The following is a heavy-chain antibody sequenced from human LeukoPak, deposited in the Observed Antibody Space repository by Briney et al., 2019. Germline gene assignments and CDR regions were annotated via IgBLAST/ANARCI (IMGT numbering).Heavy chain of an antibody. V-gene: IGHV4-30-2*01. J-gene: IGHJ3*02. CDR2: FYYSGST. CDR3: ARDIYVLGSYLRAFDI. CDR1: GGSISSGAYS. Sequence: SETLSLTRAVSGGSISSGAYSWIWIRHPPGKGLVWIRYFYYSGSTYYSPSLKSRVNISVDRSKNQFSLKLSSVTAADRAVYYCARDIYVLGSYLRAFDIWGQGTMVTVSS. D-gene: IGHD3-10*01.